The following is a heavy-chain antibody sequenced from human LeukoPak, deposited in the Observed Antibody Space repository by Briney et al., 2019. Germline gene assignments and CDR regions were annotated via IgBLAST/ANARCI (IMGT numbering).Heavy chain of an antibody. D-gene: IGHD1-7*01. CDR2: ISSDGSNK. CDR3: AKDLGWNSNDYYYYYYMDV. CDR1: GFTFSSYA. Sequence: GGSLRLSCAASGFTFSSYALDWVRQTPGKGLEWVAVISSDGSNKYYADSVKGRFTISRDNSKNTLYLQMNSLRAEDTAVYYCAKDLGWNSNDYYYYYYMDVWGKGTTVTVSS. J-gene: IGHJ6*03. V-gene: IGHV3-30*04.